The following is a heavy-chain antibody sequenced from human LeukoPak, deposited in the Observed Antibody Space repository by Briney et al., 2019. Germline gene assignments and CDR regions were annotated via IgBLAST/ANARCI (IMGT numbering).Heavy chain of an antibody. CDR2: IYTSGST. CDR3: ARDSPMRSELRAYYYYYMDV. Sequence: SETLSLTCTVSGGSISSGSYYWSWIRQPAGKGLEWIGRIYTSGSTNYNPSLKSRVTISVDTSKNQFSLKLSSVTAADTAVYYCARDSPMRSELRAYYYYYMDVWGKGTPVTVSS. CDR1: GGSISSGSYY. J-gene: IGHJ6*03. V-gene: IGHV4-61*02. D-gene: IGHD1-14*01.